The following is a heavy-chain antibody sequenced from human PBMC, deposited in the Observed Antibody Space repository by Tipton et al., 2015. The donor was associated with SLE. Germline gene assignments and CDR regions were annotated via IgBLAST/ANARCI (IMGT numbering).Heavy chain of an antibody. CDR2: INHSGST. CDR3: ARDCTTGVCYTTSFDY. V-gene: IGHV4-34*01. CDR1: GGSFSDYP. D-gene: IGHD2-8*01. J-gene: IGHJ4*02. Sequence: TLSLTCAVYGGSFSDYPWSWIRQPPGKGLEWIGEINHSGSTNYNPSLKSRVTISIDTSKNQFSLRLSSVTAADTAVYYCARDCTTGVCYTTSFDYWGQGTLVAVSP.